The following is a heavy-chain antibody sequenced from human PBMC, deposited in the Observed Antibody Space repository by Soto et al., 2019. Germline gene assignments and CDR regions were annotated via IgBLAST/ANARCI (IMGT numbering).Heavy chain of an antibody. Sequence: GGSLRLSCVASGFAFSTYAMSWVRQAPGKGLEWVSGISVSGENTYHADSVTGRFIISRDNSKNTVNLQMNSLRDEDTAVYYCAKGVFARDYYYYGMDVWGQGTTVTVSS. CDR2: ISVSGENT. CDR1: GFAFSTYA. V-gene: IGHV3-23*01. D-gene: IGHD6-13*01. CDR3: AKGVFARDYYYYGMDV. J-gene: IGHJ6*02.